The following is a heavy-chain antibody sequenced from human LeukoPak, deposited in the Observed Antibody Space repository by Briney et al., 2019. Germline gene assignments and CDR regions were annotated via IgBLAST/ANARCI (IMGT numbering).Heavy chain of an antibody. J-gene: IGHJ4*02. D-gene: IGHD3-9*01. V-gene: IGHV1-46*01. Sequence: ASVKVSCKASGYTFTSYFIHWVRQAPGQGLEWMGIINPSGGSTNYAQKFQGRVTMTRDTSTSTVYMELSSLRSEDTAVYYCFLGEGDSIRYFDWLLWYWGQGTLVTVSS. CDR3: FLGEGDSIRYFDWLLWY. CDR1: GYTFTSYF. CDR2: INPSGGST.